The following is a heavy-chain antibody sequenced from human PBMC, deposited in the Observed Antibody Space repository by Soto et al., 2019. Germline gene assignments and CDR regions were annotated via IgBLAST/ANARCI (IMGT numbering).Heavy chain of an antibody. J-gene: IGHJ1*01. CDR3: AKDSAIAAAGTSYFQH. Sequence: GGSLRLSCAASGFTFDDYAMHWVRQAPGKGLEWVSGISWNSGSIGYADSVEGRFTISRDNAKNSLYLQMNSLRAEDTALYYCAKDSAIAAAGTSYFQHWGQGTLVTVSS. D-gene: IGHD6-13*01. V-gene: IGHV3-9*01. CDR1: GFTFDDYA. CDR2: ISWNSGSI.